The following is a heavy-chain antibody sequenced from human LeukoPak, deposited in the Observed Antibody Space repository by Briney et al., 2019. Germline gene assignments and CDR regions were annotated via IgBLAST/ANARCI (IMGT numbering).Heavy chain of an antibody. CDR2: IYYSGST. CDR1: GRSISSGDYY. V-gene: IGHV4-30-4*01. D-gene: IGHD2-2*01. Sequence: SETLSLTCTVSGRSISSGDYYWSWIRQPPGKGLAWIGYIYYSGSTYYNPSLKSRVTVSVDTSKNQFSLKLSSVTAADTAVYYCARVVCSSTSCASYYFDYWGQGTLVTVSS. CDR3: ARVVCSSTSCASYYFDY. J-gene: IGHJ4*02.